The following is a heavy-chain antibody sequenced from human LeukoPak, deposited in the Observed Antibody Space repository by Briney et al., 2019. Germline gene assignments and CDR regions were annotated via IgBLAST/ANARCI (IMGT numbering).Heavy chain of an antibody. CDR3: AKSWRSYDSSTSYYAFDL. CDR1: GFTFDDYA. CDR2: IRDRT. J-gene: IGHJ3*01. V-gene: IGHV3-23*01. Sequence: GRSLRLSCAASGFTFDDYAMHWVRQAPGKWLEWVSSIRDRTYYADSAKGRFTISRDDSRNTLYLQMNSLGAEDTAVYYCAKSWRSYDSSTSYYAFDLWGQGTTVTVSS. D-gene: IGHD3-22*01.